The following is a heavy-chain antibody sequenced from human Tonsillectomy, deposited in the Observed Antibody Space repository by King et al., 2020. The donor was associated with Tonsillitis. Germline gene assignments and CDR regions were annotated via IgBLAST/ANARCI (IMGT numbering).Heavy chain of an antibody. J-gene: IGHJ6*02. V-gene: IGHV3-23*04. CDR1: GFTFSSYA. CDR3: AKEIVGATTWYYGMDV. Sequence: VQLVESGGGLVQPGGSLRLSCAASGFTFSSYAMSWVRQAPGKGLEWVSAISGSGGSTYYADSVKGRFTISRDNSKNTLYLQMNSLRAEETAVYYCAKEIVGATTWYYGMDVWGQGTTVTVSS. D-gene: IGHD1-26*01. CDR2: ISGSGGST.